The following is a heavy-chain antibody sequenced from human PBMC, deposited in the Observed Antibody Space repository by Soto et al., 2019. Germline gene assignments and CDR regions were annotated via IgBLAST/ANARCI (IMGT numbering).Heavy chain of an antibody. Sequence: PSETLSLTCAVYGGSFSGYYWSWIRQPPGKGLEWIGEINHSGSTNYNPSLKSRVTISVDTSKNQFSLKLSSVTAADTAVYYCARARGSPRFDPWGQGTLVTVSS. CDR1: GGSFSGYY. CDR2: INHSGST. CDR3: ARARGSPRFDP. J-gene: IGHJ5*02. V-gene: IGHV4-34*01. D-gene: IGHD3-16*01.